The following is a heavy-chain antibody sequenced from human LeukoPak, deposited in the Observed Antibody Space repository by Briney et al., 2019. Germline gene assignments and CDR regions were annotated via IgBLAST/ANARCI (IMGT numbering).Heavy chain of an antibody. CDR2: ISISGTAI. Sequence: PGGSLRLSCAASGFTFNTYTMSWVRQAPGKGLEWLSYISISGTAIIYADSVRGRFTVSRDNAKNSQYLQMNSLRDEDTAVYYCAREGGYSAFDIWGQGTKVTVSS. CDR3: AREGGYSAFDI. V-gene: IGHV3-48*02. CDR1: GFTFNTYT. D-gene: IGHD5-12*01. J-gene: IGHJ3*02.